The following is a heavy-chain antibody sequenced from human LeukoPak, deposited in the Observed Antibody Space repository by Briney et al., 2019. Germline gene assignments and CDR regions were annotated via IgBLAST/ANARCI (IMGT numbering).Heavy chain of an antibody. Sequence: ASVTVSCKASGYTFTSYDIIWVRQAAGQGVEGMGWMNPNSGHTGYAQKFQGRVTMTTSTSISTAYMDLTSLTSEDSAVYYCARSIVGVRKRNDYWGQGTLVTVSS. CDR3: ARSIVGVRKRNDY. CDR2: MNPNSGHT. D-gene: IGHD1-26*01. J-gene: IGHJ4*02. V-gene: IGHV1-8*01. CDR1: GYTFTSYD.